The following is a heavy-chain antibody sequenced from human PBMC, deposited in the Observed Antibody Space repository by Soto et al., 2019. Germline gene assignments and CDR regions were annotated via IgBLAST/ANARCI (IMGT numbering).Heavy chain of an antibody. CDR2: INPNSGGT. CDR3: AGVLYSSGDYYYYGMDV. Sequence: QVQLVQSGAEVKKPGASVKVSCKASGYTFTGYYMHWVRQAPGQGLEWMGWINPNSGGTNYAQKFQGWVTMARDTSISTAYMELSRLRSDDTAVYYCAGVLYSSGDYYYYGMDVWGQGTTVTVSS. V-gene: IGHV1-2*04. CDR1: GYTFTGYY. J-gene: IGHJ6*02. D-gene: IGHD6-19*01.